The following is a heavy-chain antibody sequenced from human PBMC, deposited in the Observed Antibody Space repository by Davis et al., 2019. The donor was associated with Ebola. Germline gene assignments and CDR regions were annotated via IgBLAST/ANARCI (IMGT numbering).Heavy chain of an antibody. V-gene: IGHV3-23*01. CDR2: ISGIGGST. CDR1: GFTFSSYA. Sequence: GESLKISCAASGFTFSSYAMSWVRQAPGKGLEWVSAISGIGGSTYYADSVKGRFTISRDNSKNTLYLQMNSLRAEDTAVYYCAKRPNSGNFQFYFDYWGQGTLVTVSS. CDR3: AKRPNSGNFQFYFDY. D-gene: IGHD1-26*01. J-gene: IGHJ4*02.